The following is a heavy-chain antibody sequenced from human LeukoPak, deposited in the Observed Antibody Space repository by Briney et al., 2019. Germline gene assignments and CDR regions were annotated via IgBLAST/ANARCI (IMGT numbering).Heavy chain of an antibody. D-gene: IGHD2-2*01. CDR1: GFTFSSYS. CDR3: AREEVVPAPPPYEYYYYMDV. V-gene: IGHV3-21*01. Sequence: TSGGSLRLSCAASGFTFSSYSMNWVRQAPGKGLEWVSSISSSSSYIYYADSVKGRFTISRDNAKSSLYLQMNSLRAEDTAVYYCAREEVVPAPPPYEYYYYMDVWGKGTTVTVSS. J-gene: IGHJ6*03. CDR2: ISSSSSYI.